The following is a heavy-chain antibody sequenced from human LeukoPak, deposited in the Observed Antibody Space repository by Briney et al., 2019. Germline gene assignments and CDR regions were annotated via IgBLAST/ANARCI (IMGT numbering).Heavy chain of an antibody. V-gene: IGHV1-69*05. Sequence: SVKVSCKASGGTFSSYAISWVRQAPGQGLEWMGGIIPIFGTANYAQKFQGRVTITTDESTSTAYMELSSLRSEGTAVYYCARGVQRGSSGWYAYYYMDVWGKGTTVTVSS. CDR1: GGTFSSYA. D-gene: IGHD6-19*01. CDR2: IIPIFGTA. J-gene: IGHJ6*03. CDR3: ARGVQRGSSGWYAYYYMDV.